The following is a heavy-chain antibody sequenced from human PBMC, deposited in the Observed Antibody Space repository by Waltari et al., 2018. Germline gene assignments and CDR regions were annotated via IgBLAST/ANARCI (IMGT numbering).Heavy chain of an antibody. CDR1: GFTFSSYA. V-gene: IGHV3-30*01. CDR3: ARVLDSSQSSFHY. J-gene: IGHJ4*02. Sequence: QVQLVESGGGVVQPGRSLRLSCAASGFTFSSYAMHWVRQAPGKGLEWVAVISYDGSNKYYAASVKGRFTISRDNSKNTLYLQMNSLRAEDTAVYYCARVLDSSQSSFHYWGQGTLVTVSS. CDR2: ISYDGSNK. D-gene: IGHD6-13*01.